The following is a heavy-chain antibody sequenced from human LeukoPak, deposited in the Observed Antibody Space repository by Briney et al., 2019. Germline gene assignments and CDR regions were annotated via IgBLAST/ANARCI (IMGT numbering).Heavy chain of an antibody. CDR3: ARVYLRRYTGSGWTPYYFDY. CDR1: GYTFTTYY. CDR2: INPSGGGT. V-gene: IGHV1-46*01. D-gene: IGHD6-19*01. J-gene: IGHJ4*02. Sequence: ASVKVSCKASGYTFTTYYMHWVRQAPGQGLEWMGIINPSGGGTSYAQKFQGRVTMTRDMSTSTVYMELSSLRSEDTAVYYCARVYLRRYTGSGWTPYYFDYWGQGTLVTVSS.